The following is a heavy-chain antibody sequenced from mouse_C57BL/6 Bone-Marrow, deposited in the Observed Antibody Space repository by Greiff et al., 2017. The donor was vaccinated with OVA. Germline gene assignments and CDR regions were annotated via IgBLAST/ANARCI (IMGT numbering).Heavy chain of an antibody. CDR2: ISYDGSN. CDR1: GYSITSGYY. Sequence: EVQLQESGPGLVKPSQSLSLTCSVTGYSITSGYYWNWIRQFPGNKLEWMGYISYDGSNNYNPSLKNRISITRDTSKNQFFLKLNSVTTEDTATYYCARERQLRVDYWGQGTTLTVSS. D-gene: IGHD3-2*02. V-gene: IGHV3-6*01. J-gene: IGHJ2*01. CDR3: ARERQLRVDY.